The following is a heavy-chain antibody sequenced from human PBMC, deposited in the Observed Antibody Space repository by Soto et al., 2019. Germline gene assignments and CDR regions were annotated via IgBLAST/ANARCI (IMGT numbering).Heavy chain of an antibody. D-gene: IGHD6-19*01. J-gene: IGHJ4*01. CDR2: ISDDGKTQ. CDR3: VKGGYKTGWPPFDH. Sequence: QVKLVESGGAVVQSGRSLRLSCTASRFRFSAYGMHWVRQAPGKGLEWVALISDDGKTQFFTDSVEGRFTISRDNSRNTLYLQMTSLRPEDTAAYYCVKGGYKTGWPPFDHWGHGTRVTVSS. CDR1: RFRFSAYG. V-gene: IGHV3-30*18.